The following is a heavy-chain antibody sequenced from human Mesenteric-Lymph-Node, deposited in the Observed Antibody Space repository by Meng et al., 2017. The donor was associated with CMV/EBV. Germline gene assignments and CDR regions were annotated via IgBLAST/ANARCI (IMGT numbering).Heavy chain of an antibody. CDR2: IYYSGNT. J-gene: IGHJ4*02. D-gene: IGHD3-3*01. CDR1: GGSISNVGPY. V-gene: IGHV4-39*01. Sequence: SETLSLTCTVSGGSISNVGPYWGWIRQPPGRGLEWIGSIYYSGNTYYNPSLKSRVTISVDTSNNQFSLELNSMTAADTAVYYCVSLDYDSWRDYYSLPSDYWGQGTLVTVSS. CDR3: VSLDYDSWRDYYSLPSDY.